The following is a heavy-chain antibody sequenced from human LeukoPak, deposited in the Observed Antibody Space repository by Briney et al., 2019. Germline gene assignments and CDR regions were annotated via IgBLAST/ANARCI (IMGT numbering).Heavy chain of an antibody. V-gene: IGHV3-23*01. CDR2: ISGSGGST. D-gene: IGHD1-26*01. Sequence: GGSLRLSCAASGFTFSNYAMSWVRQAPGKGLEWVSGISGSGGSTYYADSVKGRFTISRDNSKNTLYLQMNSMTDEDTAVYYCAKKWGVGTTTLDYFDYWGQGTLVTVSS. J-gene: IGHJ4*02. CDR1: GFTFSNYA. CDR3: AKKWGVGTTTLDYFDY.